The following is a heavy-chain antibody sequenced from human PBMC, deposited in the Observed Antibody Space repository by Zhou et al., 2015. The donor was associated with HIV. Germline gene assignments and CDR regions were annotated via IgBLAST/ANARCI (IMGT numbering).Heavy chain of an antibody. CDR1: GGTFSSYA. CDR3: ARVDPLYSSSSESEHYYYYMDV. CDR2: IIPIFGTA. D-gene: IGHD6-6*01. Sequence: QVQLVQSGAEVKKPGSSVKVSCKASGGTFSSYAISWVRQAPGQGLEWMGGIIPIFGTANYAQKFQGRVTITADESTSTAYMELSSLRSEDTAVYYCARVDPLYSSSSESEHYYYYMDVWGKGTTVTVSS. V-gene: IGHV1-69*01. J-gene: IGHJ6*03.